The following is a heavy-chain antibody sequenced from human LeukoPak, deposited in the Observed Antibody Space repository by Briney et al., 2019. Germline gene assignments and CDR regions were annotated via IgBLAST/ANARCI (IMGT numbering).Heavy chain of an antibody. CDR2: IYYSGST. V-gene: IGHV4-59*01. CDR3: ARGGIVVASWGYFQY. CDR1: GGSISTYY. J-gene: IGHJ1*01. Sequence: SETLSLTCTVSGGSISTYYWSWIRQPPGRGLEWIGYIYYSGSTNYNPSLKSRVTISVDTSKNQFSLKLSSVTAADTAVYYCARGGIVVASWGYFQYWGQGTLVTVSS. D-gene: IGHD2-2*01.